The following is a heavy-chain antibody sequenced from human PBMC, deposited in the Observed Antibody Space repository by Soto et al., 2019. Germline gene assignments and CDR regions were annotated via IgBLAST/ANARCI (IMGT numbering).Heavy chain of an antibody. CDR2: IYYTGSI. CDR3: ARALVTGTTGSLDWFDT. D-gene: IGHD1-20*01. V-gene: IGHV4-59*11. CDR1: GGSISSLY. Sequence: SETLSLTCTVSGGSISSLYWSWIRQPPGKGLEWIGYIYYTGSINYNPSLKSRVTISVDTPKNQFSLKVSSVTAADTAVYYCARALVTGTTGSLDWFDTWGQGTLVTVSS. J-gene: IGHJ5*02.